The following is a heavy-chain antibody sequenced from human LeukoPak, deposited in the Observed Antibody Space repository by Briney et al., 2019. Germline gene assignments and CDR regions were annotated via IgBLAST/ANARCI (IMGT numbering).Heavy chain of an antibody. CDR1: GLTVSSNY. Sequence: PGGSPRLSCATSGLTVSSNYMSWVRQAPGKGPEWFSLIYSSGSTYYADSVKGRFTISRDNSKNTLFLQMNSLRREDTAVYYCARDENTVATGPDYWGQGTLVTVSS. J-gene: IGHJ4*02. D-gene: IGHD5-12*01. CDR2: IYSSGST. CDR3: ARDENTVATGPDY. V-gene: IGHV3-66*03.